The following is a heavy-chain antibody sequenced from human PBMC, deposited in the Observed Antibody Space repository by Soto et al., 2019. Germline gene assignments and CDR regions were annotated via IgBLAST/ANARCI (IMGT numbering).Heavy chain of an antibody. CDR1: GYSFTSYW. D-gene: IGHD2-21*02. J-gene: IGHJ3*02. Sequence: GESLKISCKGSGYSFTSYWIGWVRQMPGKGLEWMGIIYPGDSDTRYSPSFQGQVTISADKSISTAYLQWSSLKASDTAMYYCARHGKYCGGDCHPDAFDIWGQGTMVTVSS. V-gene: IGHV5-51*01. CDR2: IYPGDSDT. CDR3: ARHGKYCGGDCHPDAFDI.